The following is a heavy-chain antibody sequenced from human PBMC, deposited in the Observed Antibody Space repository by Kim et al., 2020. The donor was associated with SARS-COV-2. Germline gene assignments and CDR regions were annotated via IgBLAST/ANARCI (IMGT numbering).Heavy chain of an antibody. V-gene: IGHV4-30-2*01. Sequence: SETLSLTCAVSSGSISSGTYSWSWIRQPPGKGLEWIGYIYHSGSTYYNPSLKSRVTISVDRSRNQFSLKLSSVTAADTAVYYCARDSSSWFSGAFDIWG. CDR1: SGSISSGTYS. J-gene: IGHJ3*02. D-gene: IGHD6-13*01. CDR3: ARDSSSWFSGAFDI. CDR2: IYHSGST.